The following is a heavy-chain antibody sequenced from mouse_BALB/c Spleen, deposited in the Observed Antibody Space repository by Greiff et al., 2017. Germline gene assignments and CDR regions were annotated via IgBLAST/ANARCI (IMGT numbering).Heavy chain of an antibody. Sequence: EVKLMESGPSLVKPSQTLSLTCSVTGDSITSGYWNWIRKFPGNKLEYMGYISYSGSTYYNPSLKSRISITRDTSKNQYYLQLNSVTTEDTATYCCARWDYGRFAYWGQGTLVTVSA. V-gene: IGHV3-8*02. J-gene: IGHJ3*01. CDR1: GDSITSGY. CDR2: ISYSGST. D-gene: IGHD1-1*01. CDR3: ARWDYGRFAY.